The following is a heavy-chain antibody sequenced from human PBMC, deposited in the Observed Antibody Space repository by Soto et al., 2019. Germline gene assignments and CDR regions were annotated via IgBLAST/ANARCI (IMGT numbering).Heavy chain of an antibody. D-gene: IGHD6-25*01. CDR2: IIPIFGTA. V-gene: IGHV1-69*06. CDR3: ARAYLSGRRYYYYGMDV. Sequence: EASVKVSCKASGGTFSSYAISWVRQAPGQGLEWMGGIIPIFGTANYAQKFQGRVTITADKSTSTAYMELSSLRSEDTAVYYRARAYLSGRRYYYYGMDVWGQGTTVTVSS. CDR1: GGTFSSYA. J-gene: IGHJ6*02.